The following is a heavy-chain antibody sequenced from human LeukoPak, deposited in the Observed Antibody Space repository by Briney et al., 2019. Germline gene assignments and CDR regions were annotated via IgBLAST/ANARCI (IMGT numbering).Heavy chain of an antibody. CDR3: ARDQTLADNWNGFDY. CDR2: IYTSGST. CDR1: GGSISSGSYY. J-gene: IGHJ4*02. D-gene: IGHD1-1*01. V-gene: IGHV4-61*02. Sequence: SQTLSLTCTVSGGSISSGSYYWSWIRQPAGKGLEWIGRIYTSGSTNYNPSLKSRVTISVDTSKNQFSLKLSSVTAADTAVYYCARDQTLADNWNGFDYWGQGTLVTVSS.